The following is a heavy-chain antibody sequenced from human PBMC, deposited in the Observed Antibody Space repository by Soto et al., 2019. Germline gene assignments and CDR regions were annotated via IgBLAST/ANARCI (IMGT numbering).Heavy chain of an antibody. J-gene: IGHJ6*03. V-gene: IGHV3-13*01. Sequence: PGGSLRLSCAASGFTFSSYDMHWVRQATGKGLEWVSAIGTAGDTYYPGSVKGRFTISRENAKNSLYLQMNSLRAGDTAVYYCARVNSAYAGGYYYYYMDVWGKGTTVTVS. CDR3: ARVNSAYAGGYYYYYMDV. D-gene: IGHD3-22*01. CDR1: GFTFSSYD. CDR2: IGTAGDT.